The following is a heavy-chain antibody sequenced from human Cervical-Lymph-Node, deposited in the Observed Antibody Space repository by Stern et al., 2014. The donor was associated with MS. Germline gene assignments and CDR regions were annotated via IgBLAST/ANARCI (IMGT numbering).Heavy chain of an antibody. CDR1: GGSFSGYY. CDR2: INHSGST. Sequence: VQLQQWGAGLLKPSETLSLTCAVYGGSFSGYYWSWIRQPPGKGLEWIGEINHSGSTNYNPSLKSRVTISVDTSKNQFSLKLSSVTAADTAVYYCARVYYYYGMDVWGQGTTVTVSS. CDR3: ARVYYYYGMDV. J-gene: IGHJ6*02. V-gene: IGHV4-34*01.